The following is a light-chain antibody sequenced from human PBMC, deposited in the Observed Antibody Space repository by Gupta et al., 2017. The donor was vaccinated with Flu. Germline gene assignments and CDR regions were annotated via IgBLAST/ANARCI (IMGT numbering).Light chain of an antibody. J-gene: IGKJ4*01. CDR3: QQCNFYPLT. CDR1: QILLYSSNNKHY. Sequence: LMPPSPDSVAVSLGERATIHCKSSQILLYSSNNKHYLAWYQQKPGQPPKLLIYWASTRETGVPDRFSGSGSGTEFTLTISSLQAEDVAIYYCQQCNFYPLTFGGGTKVEVK. CDR2: WAS. V-gene: IGKV4-1*01.